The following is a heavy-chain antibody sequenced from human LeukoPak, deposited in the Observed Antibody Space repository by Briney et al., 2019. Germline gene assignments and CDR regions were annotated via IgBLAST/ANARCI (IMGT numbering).Heavy chain of an antibody. D-gene: IGHD1-26*01. J-gene: IGHJ5*01. V-gene: IGHV3-23*01. CDR2: NIHSGGRS. Sequence: TGGPLRLSCVASGFTFSNYVMNWIRQARGKGVEWVSGNIHSGGRSYYADSVRGRFTISRDNSNNTLYLQINSLRVDDTAIYYCVKAGANDFYRGWFDSWGQGTLVTVSS. CDR3: VKAGANDFYRGWFDS. CDR1: GFTFSNYV.